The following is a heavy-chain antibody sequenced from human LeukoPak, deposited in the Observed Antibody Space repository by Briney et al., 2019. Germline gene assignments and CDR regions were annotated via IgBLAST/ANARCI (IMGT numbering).Heavy chain of an antibody. V-gene: IGHV4-34*01. CDR2: INHSGST. CDR3: ARGPRGHQNYYFDY. CDR1: GGSFSGYY. J-gene: IGHJ4*02. Sequence: SETLSLTCAVNGGSFSGYYWSWIRQPPGKGLEWIGEINHSGSTNYNPSLKSRVTISVDTSKNQFSLKLSSVTAADTAVYYCARGPRGHQNYYFDYWGQGTLVTVSS.